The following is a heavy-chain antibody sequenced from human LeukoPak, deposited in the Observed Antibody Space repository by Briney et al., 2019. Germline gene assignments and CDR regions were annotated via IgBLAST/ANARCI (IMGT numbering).Heavy chain of an antibody. J-gene: IGHJ6*03. CDR2: IIPLFGTA. V-gene: IGHV1-69*13. Sequence: ASVKVSCKASGYTFTSYYMHWVRQAPGQGLEWMGGIIPLFGTANYAQKFQGRVTITADESTSTAYMELSSLRSEDTAVYYCARNRGFKLTGTTAHYYYMDVWGKGTTVTVSS. D-gene: IGHD1-7*01. CDR3: ARNRGFKLTGTTAHYYYMDV. CDR1: GYTFTSYY.